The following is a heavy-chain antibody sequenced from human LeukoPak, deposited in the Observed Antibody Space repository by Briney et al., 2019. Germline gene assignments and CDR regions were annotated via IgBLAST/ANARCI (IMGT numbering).Heavy chain of an antibody. V-gene: IGHV1-8*03. CDR3: ARDWFGYYYDSSGYYIGDY. CDR2: MNPNSGNT. J-gene: IGHJ4*02. D-gene: IGHD3-22*01. Sequence: GASVKVSCKASGYTFTSYDINWVRQATGQGLEWMGWMNPNSGNTGYAQKFQGRVTITRNTSISTAYMELSGLRSDDTAVYYCARDWFGYYYDSSGYYIGDYWGQGTLVTVSS. CDR1: GYTFTSYD.